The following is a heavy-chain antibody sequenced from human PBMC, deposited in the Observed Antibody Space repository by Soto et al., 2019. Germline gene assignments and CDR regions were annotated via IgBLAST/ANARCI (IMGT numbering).Heavy chain of an antibody. V-gene: IGHV4-34*01. CDR3: ARGRTYYYGSGSLKTLDY. D-gene: IGHD3-10*01. Sequence: SETLSLTCAVYGGSFSGYYWSWIRQPPGKGLEWIGEINHSGSTNYNPSLKSRVTISVDTSKNQFSLKLSSVTAADTAVYYCARGRTYYYGSGSLKTLDYWGQGTLVTVYS. J-gene: IGHJ4*02. CDR2: INHSGST. CDR1: GGSFSGYY.